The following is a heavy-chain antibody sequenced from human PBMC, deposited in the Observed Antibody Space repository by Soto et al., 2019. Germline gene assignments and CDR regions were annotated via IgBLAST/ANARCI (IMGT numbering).Heavy chain of an antibody. CDR2: ISSSSSTI. Sequence: EVQLVESGGGLVQPGGSLRLSCAASGFTFSSYSMNWVRQAPGKGLEWVSYISSSSSTIYYADSVKGRFTISRDNAKNPLYLQMNILRDEDTAVYYCAREDYSSGFDFDYWGQGTLVTVSS. CDR1: GFTFSSYS. D-gene: IGHD6-19*01. V-gene: IGHV3-48*02. CDR3: AREDYSSGFDFDY. J-gene: IGHJ4*02.